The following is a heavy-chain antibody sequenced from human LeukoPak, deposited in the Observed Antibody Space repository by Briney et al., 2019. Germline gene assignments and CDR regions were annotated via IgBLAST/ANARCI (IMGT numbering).Heavy chain of an antibody. V-gene: IGHV3-21*01. Sequence: GGSLRLSCAASGFTFSSYSMNWVRQAPGKGLEWVSSISSSSSYIYYADSVKGRFTISRDNAKNSLYLQMNSLRAEDTAVYYCARDLVIPAATTRPNWFDPWGQGTLVTVSS. CDR3: ARDLVIPAATTRPNWFDP. J-gene: IGHJ5*02. D-gene: IGHD2-2*01. CDR1: GFTFSSYS. CDR2: ISSSSSYI.